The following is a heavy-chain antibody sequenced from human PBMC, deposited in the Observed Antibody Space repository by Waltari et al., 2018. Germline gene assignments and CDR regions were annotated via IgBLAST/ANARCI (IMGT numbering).Heavy chain of an antibody. CDR2: VDPEDGET. Sequence: QVQLVQSGAEVKKPGASVKVSCKVSGYTLTELSMHWVRQAPGKGLGWMGGVDPEDGETDNAQKFQGRVTMTEDTSTDTAYMELSSLRSEDTAVYYCATSGSYFRLSTYFDYWGQGTLVTVSS. D-gene: IGHD1-26*01. CDR1: GYTLTELS. V-gene: IGHV1-24*01. J-gene: IGHJ4*02. CDR3: ATSGSYFRLSTYFDY.